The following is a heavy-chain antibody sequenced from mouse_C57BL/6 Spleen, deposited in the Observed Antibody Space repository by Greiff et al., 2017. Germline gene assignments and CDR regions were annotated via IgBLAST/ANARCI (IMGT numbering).Heavy chain of an antibody. CDR1: GFTFSSYA. J-gene: IGHJ2*01. CDR2: ISDGGSYT. D-gene: IGHD2-3*01. Sequence: DVQLVESGGGLVKPGGSLKLSCAASGFTFSSYAMSWVRQTPEKRLEWVATISDGGSYTYYPDNVKGRFTISRDNAKNNLYLQMSHLKSEDTAMYYCARGDGYLDYWGQGTTLTVSS. V-gene: IGHV5-4*01. CDR3: ARGDGYLDY.